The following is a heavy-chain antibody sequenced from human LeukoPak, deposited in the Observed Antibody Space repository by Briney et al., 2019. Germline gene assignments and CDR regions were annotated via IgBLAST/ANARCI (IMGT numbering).Heavy chain of an antibody. J-gene: IGHJ1*01. D-gene: IGHD4-17*01. CDR2: IKSKTDGGTT. V-gene: IGHV3-15*01. Sequence: GGSLRLSCAASGFTFSNAWMSWVRQAPGKGLEWVGRIKSKTDGGTTDYAAPVKGRFTISRDDSKNTLYLQMNTLKTEDTAVYYCAKDLGDYDNHWGQGTLVTVSS. CDR1: GFTFSNAW. CDR3: AKDLGDYDNH.